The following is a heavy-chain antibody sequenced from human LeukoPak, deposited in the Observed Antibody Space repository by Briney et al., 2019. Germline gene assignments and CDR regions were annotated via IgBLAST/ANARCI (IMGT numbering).Heavy chain of an antibody. Sequence: GGSLRLSCAASGFTFSSYCMHWVRQAPGKGLVWVSRINSDGSSTSYADSVKGRFTISRDNAKNTLYLQMNSLRAEDTAVYHCARVYYYGSGSSLGYFDYWGQGTLVTVSS. J-gene: IGHJ4*02. CDR3: ARVYYYGSGSSLGYFDY. V-gene: IGHV3-74*01. D-gene: IGHD3-10*01. CDR1: GFTFSSYC. CDR2: INSDGSST.